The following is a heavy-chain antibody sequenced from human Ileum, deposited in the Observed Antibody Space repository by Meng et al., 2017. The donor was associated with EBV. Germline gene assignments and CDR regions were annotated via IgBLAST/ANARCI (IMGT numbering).Heavy chain of an antibody. V-gene: IGHV1-69*06. Sequence: QGQLGPVGAELKTPGSSVNVSCKASGATFSNYAISWVRQAPGQGLEWMGGIIPIFATPNYAQKFQDRITITADTSTTTAYMELSSLTSEDTAIYYCARWAGHCSSANCFPPLDYWGQGTLVTVSS. CDR2: IIPIFATP. CDR1: GATFSNYA. D-gene: IGHD2-2*03. J-gene: IGHJ4*02. CDR3: ARWAGHCSSANCFPPLDY.